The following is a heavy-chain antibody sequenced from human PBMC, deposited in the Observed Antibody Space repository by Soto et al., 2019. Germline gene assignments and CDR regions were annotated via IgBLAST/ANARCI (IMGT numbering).Heavy chain of an antibody. CDR1: GYTFTSYY. Sequence: ASVKVSCKSSGYTFTSYYMHWVRQAPGQGLEWMGIINPSGGSTSYAQKFQGRVTMTRDTSTSTVYMELSSLRSEDTAVYYCARTQPRHTVFDYWGQGTLVTVSS. CDR3: ARTQPRHTVFDY. V-gene: IGHV1-46*01. CDR2: INPSGGST. J-gene: IGHJ4*02. D-gene: IGHD4-17*01.